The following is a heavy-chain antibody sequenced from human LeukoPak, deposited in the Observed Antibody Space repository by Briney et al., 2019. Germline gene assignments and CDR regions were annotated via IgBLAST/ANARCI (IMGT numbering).Heavy chain of an antibody. CDR1: GFIVSSNY. Sequence: GGYLRLSCAASGFIVSSNYMNWVRQAPGKGLEWVSVIYSGGSTYYADSVKGRFTISRDNSKNTLYLQMNSLRAEDTAVYYCARSWDARLNFDYWGQATLVTVSS. V-gene: IGHV3-66*02. CDR2: IYSGGST. CDR3: ARSWDARLNFDY. D-gene: IGHD1-26*01. J-gene: IGHJ4*02.